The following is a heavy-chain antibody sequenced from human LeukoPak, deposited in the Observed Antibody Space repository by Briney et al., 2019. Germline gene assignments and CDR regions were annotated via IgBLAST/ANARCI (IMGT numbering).Heavy chain of an antibody. J-gene: IGHJ4*02. V-gene: IGHV1-46*01. CDR2: INPSGGST. CDR3: ARYATKWEILPGGLGYFDY. D-gene: IGHD1-26*01. CDR1: GYTFTSYY. Sequence: ASVTDSCQASGYTFTSYYLHWVRQSAGQGLEWIGIINPSGGSTSYAQKFQGRVTMTRDMSTSTVYMELSSLRSEGTAVYYCARYATKWEILPGGLGYFDYWGQGTLVTVSS.